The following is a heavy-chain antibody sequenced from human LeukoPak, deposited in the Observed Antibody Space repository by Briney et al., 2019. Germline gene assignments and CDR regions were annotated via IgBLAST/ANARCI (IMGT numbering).Heavy chain of an antibody. D-gene: IGHD2-2*01. Sequence: PGGSLRLSCAASGFTFSSYAMSWVRQAPGKGLDWVSAISGSGGSTYYADSVKGRFTISRDNAKNSLYLQMNSLRAGDTAVYYCARVGYVVVPDATKVSLYMDVWGKGTTVIVSS. CDR2: ISGSGGST. V-gene: IGHV3-23*01. CDR3: ARVGYVVVPDATKVSLYMDV. CDR1: GFTFSSYA. J-gene: IGHJ6*03.